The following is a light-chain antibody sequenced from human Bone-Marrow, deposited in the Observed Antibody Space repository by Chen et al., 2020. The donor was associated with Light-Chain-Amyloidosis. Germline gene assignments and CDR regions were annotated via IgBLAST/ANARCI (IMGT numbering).Light chain of an antibody. V-gene: IGLV6-57*01. CDR3: QSYQGSSQGV. CDR2: EDD. CDR1: SGSIATNY. J-gene: IGLJ3*02. Sequence: NFMLTQPHSVSESPGKTVIISCTRSSGSIATNYVQWYQQRPGSSPTTVIYEDDQRPFGVPDRFSDSIDRSSNSASLTISGLKTEDEAEYYCQSYQGSSQGVFGGGTKLTVL.